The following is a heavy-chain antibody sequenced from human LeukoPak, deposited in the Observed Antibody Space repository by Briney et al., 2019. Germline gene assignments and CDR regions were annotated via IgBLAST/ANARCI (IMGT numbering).Heavy chain of an antibody. J-gene: IGHJ4*02. CDR2: IQQDGSEK. CDR1: GFNFKAYW. Sequence: TGGSLRLSCEASGFNFKAYWMSWVRQAPGTGLEWVANIQQDGSEKNYVDSVKGRFTISRDNARNSLYLEMNSLRAEDTAVYYCARLRYTYGKNFDYWGQGTLVTVSS. D-gene: IGHD5-18*01. V-gene: IGHV3-7*01. CDR3: ARLRYTYGKNFDY.